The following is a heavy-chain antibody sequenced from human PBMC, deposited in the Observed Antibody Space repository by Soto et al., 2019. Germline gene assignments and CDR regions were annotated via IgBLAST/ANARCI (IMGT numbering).Heavy chain of an antibody. V-gene: IGHV1-2*02. CDR3: ARNMDYYYGPGSGNGHGF. Sequence: QVQLVQSGAEMKEPGDSVRVSCEASGYTFTSYYIHWVRQGPGQGLEWMRWINPKFGDTTYAQDLQGRVSMTRDMSSSTVYMELSRLTSDDTAIYSCARNMDYYYGPGSGNGHGFWGQGTTVTVFS. CDR2: INPKFGDT. J-gene: IGHJ6*02. CDR1: GYTFTSYY. D-gene: IGHD3-10*01.